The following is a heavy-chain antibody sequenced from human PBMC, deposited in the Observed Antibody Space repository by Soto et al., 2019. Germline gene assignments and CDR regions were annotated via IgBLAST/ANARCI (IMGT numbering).Heavy chain of an antibody. CDR3: AREPLDGMDV. CDR1: GGSVNTGDNY. Sequence: QVQLHQSGPGLVKPSQTLSLECTVIGGSVNTGDNYWSWVRQSPGRGLEWIGYIYHTGNTFYSPALETRVNMSVDASKNQFSLTLTSVTAADTAVYFCAREPLDGMDVWGQGTNVTVSS. V-gene: IGHV4-30-4*01. CDR2: IYHTGNT. J-gene: IGHJ6*02.